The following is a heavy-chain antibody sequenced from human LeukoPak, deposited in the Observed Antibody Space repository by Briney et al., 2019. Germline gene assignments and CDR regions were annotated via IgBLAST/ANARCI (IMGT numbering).Heavy chain of an antibody. CDR3: ATNIIAVAGFDY. CDR2: FDPEDGET. J-gene: IGHJ4*02. D-gene: IGHD6-19*01. Sequence: ASVKVSCKVSGYTLTELSMHWVRQAPGKGLEWMGGFDPEDGETIYAQKFQGRVTMTEDTSTDTAYMELSSLRSEDPAVYYCATNIIAVAGFDYWGQGTLVTVSS. CDR1: GYTLTELS. V-gene: IGHV1-24*01.